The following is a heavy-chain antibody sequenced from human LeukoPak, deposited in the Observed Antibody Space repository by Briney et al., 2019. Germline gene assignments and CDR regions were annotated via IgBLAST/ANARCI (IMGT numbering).Heavy chain of an antibody. J-gene: IGHJ5*02. CDR2: ISGSGGST. V-gene: IGHV3-23*01. Sequence: GGSLRLSCAASGFTFSSYAMSWVRQAPRKGLEWVSAISGSGGSTYYADSVKGRFTISRDNSKNTLYLQMNSLRAEDTAVYYCAKVEYSYGYNWFDPWGQGTLVTVSS. CDR1: GFTFSSYA. CDR3: AKVEYSYGYNWFDP. D-gene: IGHD5-18*01.